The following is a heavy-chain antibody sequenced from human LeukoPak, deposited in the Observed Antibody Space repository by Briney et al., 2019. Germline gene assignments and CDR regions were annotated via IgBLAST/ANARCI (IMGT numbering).Heavy chain of an antibody. J-gene: IGHJ2*01. Sequence: SETLSLTCIVSGGPISGYYWSWLRQPPGKGLEWMGYIYHSGFTGYNPSLRSRITMSVDTSRNQVSLKLTSATAADTAMYYCARDQRCSRYDGGCDQWYFDLWGRGALVTVSS. CDR3: ARDQRCSRYDGGCDQWYFDL. V-gene: IGHV4-59*01. D-gene: IGHD5-12*01. CDR2: IYHSGFT. CDR1: GGPISGYY.